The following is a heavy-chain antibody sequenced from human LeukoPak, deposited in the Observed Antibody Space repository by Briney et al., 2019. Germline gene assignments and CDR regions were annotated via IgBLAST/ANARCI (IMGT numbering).Heavy chain of an antibody. V-gene: IGHV3-48*03. CDR1: GFTFSSYE. J-gene: IGHJ4*02. CDR3: ARDLSFESSGRSSSIGY. Sequence: GGSLRLSCAASGFTFSSYEMNWVRQAPGKGLEWVSYISSSGSTIYYADSVKGRFTISRDNAKNSLYLQMNSLRAEDTAVYYCARDLSFESSGRSSSIGYWGQGTLVTVSS. CDR2: ISSSGSTI. D-gene: IGHD3-22*01.